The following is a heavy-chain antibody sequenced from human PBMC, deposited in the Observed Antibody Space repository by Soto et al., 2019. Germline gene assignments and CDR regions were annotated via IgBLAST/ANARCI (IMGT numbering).Heavy chain of an antibody. CDR3: AKELHVDAAV. V-gene: IGHV3-30*18. CDR2: ISYDGRNK. Sequence: QVQLVESGGGVVQPGRSLRVSCAASGFTFSSYGMHWVRQAPGKGLEWVGAISYDGRNKYYADSVKGRFTISRDNSKNTLYLQMNSLRAEDTAVYYWAKELHVDAAVWGQGTLVIVSS. J-gene: IGHJ4*02. CDR1: GFTFSSYG. D-gene: IGHD5-18*01.